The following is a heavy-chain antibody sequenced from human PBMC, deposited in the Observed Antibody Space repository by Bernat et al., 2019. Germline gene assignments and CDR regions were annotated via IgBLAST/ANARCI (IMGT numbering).Heavy chain of an antibody. CDR2: ISGSGGST. Sequence: EVQLVESGGGLVQPGGSLRLSCAASGFTVSSYAMSWVRQAPGKGLEWVSAISGSGGSTYYADSVKGRFTISRDNSKNTLYLQMNSLRAEDTAVYCCAKAGNYDFWSGSPVYYYSMDVWGKGTTVTVSS. V-gene: IGHV3-23*04. D-gene: IGHD3-3*01. J-gene: IGHJ6*03. CDR1: GFTVSSYA. CDR3: AKAGNYDFWSGSPVYYYSMDV.